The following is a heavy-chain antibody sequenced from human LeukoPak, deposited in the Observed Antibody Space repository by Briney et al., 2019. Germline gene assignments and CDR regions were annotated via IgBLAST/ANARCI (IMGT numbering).Heavy chain of an antibody. D-gene: IGHD3-3*01. CDR3: ASYDFWREGYFDY. V-gene: IGHV3-23*01. J-gene: IGHJ4*02. Sequence: GGSLRLSCAASGFTFSSYAMSWVRQAPGKGLEWVSAISGSGGSTYYADSVKGRFTISRDNAKNSLYLQMNSLRAEDTAVYYCASYDFWREGYFDYWGQGTLVTVSS. CDR2: ISGSGGST. CDR1: GFTFSSYA.